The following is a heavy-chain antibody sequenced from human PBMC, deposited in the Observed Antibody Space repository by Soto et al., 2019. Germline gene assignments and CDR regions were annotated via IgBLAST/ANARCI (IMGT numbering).Heavy chain of an antibody. CDR2: ISYTGNTK. CDR3: AKNIVGGPFGGFDI. J-gene: IGHJ3*02. CDR1: GFSFSDYY. Sequence: QVQLVESGGGLVKPGGSLKLSCAASGFSFSDYYMGWIRQAPGKGLEWVSYISYTGNTKYYADSVKGRFTISRDNAKMSLYLQMSSLKGEDTALYYCAKNIVGGPFGGFDIWGQGTTVAVSS. D-gene: IGHD1-26*01. V-gene: IGHV3-11*01.